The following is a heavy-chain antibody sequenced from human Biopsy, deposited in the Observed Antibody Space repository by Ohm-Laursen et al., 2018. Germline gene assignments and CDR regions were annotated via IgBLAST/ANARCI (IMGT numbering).Heavy chain of an antibody. CDR3: ARDRDRRGWFDP. CDR2: VYTSGIT. Sequence: SETLSLTCVVNGESSSGYFWNWIRQPAGKGLEWIGRVYTSGITNYNPSLKSRVTMSVDTSKNKFSLRVSSVTAADTAVYYWARDRDRRGWFDPWGQGTLVTVSS. CDR1: GESSSGYF. J-gene: IGHJ5*02. D-gene: IGHD1-14*01. V-gene: IGHV4-4*07.